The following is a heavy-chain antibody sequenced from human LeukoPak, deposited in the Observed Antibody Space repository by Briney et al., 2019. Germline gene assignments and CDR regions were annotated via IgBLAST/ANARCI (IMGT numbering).Heavy chain of an antibody. CDR2: ISSSSSYT. V-gene: IGHV3-11*05. CDR3: ARVGGTGDGVY. J-gene: IGHJ4*02. Sequence: GGSLRLSCAASGFSVSSNYMSWVRQAPGKGLGWVSYISSSSSYTNYADSVKGRFTISRDNAKNSLYLQMNSLRAEDTAVYYCARVGGTGDGVYWGQGTLVTVSS. D-gene: IGHD7-27*01. CDR1: GFSVSSNY.